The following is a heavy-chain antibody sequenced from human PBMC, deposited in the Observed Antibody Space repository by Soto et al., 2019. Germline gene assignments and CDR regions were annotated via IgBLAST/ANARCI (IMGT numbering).Heavy chain of an antibody. CDR3: ARDPSVVAGAGTFRYCYYYGMDV. D-gene: IGHD6-19*01. Sequence: EVQLVESGGGLVQPGGSLRLSCAASGFTFSSYWMSWVREAPGKGLEWVANIKQDGSEKYYVDSVKGRFTISRDNAKNSLYLQMNSLRAEDTAVYYCARDPSVVAGAGTFRYCYYYGMDVWGQGTTVTVSS. CDR2: IKQDGSEK. V-gene: IGHV3-7*01. CDR1: GFTFSSYW. J-gene: IGHJ6*02.